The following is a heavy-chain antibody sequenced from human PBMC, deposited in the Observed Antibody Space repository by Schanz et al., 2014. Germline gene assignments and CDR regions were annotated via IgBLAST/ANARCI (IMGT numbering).Heavy chain of an antibody. V-gene: IGHV4-34*02. D-gene: IGHD4-17*01. Sequence: QVQLQQWGAGLLKPSETLSLTCAVYGGSFSSNYWSWIRQPPGKGLEWIGEINQRGTTNYNPTLKSRVTMSVDTTKIQISVKLRSLTAADTAVYYCARDRGHGDLPGDIWGQGTMVTVSS. J-gene: IGHJ3*02. CDR1: GGSFSSNY. CDR3: ARDRGHGDLPGDI. CDR2: INQRGTT.